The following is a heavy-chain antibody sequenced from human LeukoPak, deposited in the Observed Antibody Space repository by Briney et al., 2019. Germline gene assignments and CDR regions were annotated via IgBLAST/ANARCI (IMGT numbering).Heavy chain of an antibody. Sequence: SETLSLTCTVSGGSISSGDYSWSWIRQPPGKGLEWIGEINHSGSTNYNPSLKSRVTISVDTSKNQFSLKLSSVTAADTAVYYCARSDSGSYSGFDYWGQGTLVTVSS. CDR2: INHSGST. CDR3: ARSDSGSYSGFDY. CDR1: GGSISSGDYS. V-gene: IGHV4-39*07. D-gene: IGHD1-26*01. J-gene: IGHJ4*02.